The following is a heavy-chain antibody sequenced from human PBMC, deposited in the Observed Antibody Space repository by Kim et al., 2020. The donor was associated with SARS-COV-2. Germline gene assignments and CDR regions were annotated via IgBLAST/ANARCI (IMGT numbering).Heavy chain of an antibody. Sequence: YNPTHKSRVPISVDTSKNLFSLNLSSVTAADTAVYYCARGGSSGYSYFDYWGQGTLVTVSS. CDR3: ARGGSSGYSYFDY. V-gene: IGHV4-30-2*04. J-gene: IGHJ4*02. D-gene: IGHD5-12*01.